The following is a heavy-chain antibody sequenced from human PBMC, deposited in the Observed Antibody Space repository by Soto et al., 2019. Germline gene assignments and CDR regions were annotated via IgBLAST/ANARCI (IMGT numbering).Heavy chain of an antibody. J-gene: IGHJ6*02. Sequence: SETLSLTCTVSGGTIRSSSYWGWIRQPPGKGLEWIGSIYSIGSSYYNPSLKGRVTISADTSKNQFSLNLISVTAADTAVYYCRRSSRYSTDVWGQGTTVTVSS. CDR3: RRSSRYSTDV. D-gene: IGHD2-2*01. V-gene: IGHV4-39*01. CDR2: IYSIGSS. CDR1: GGTIRSSSY.